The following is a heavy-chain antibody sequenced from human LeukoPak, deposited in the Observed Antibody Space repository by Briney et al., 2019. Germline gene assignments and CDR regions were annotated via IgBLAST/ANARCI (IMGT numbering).Heavy chain of an antibody. Sequence: PSETLSLTCTVSGGSISSYYWSWIRQPPGKGLEWIGYIYTSWSTNYNPSLKSRVTISVDTSKNQFSLKLSSVTAADTAVYYCARSGPVYYYDSSGYPDYYFDYWGQGTLVTVSS. CDR2: IYTSWST. J-gene: IGHJ4*02. V-gene: IGHV4-4*09. CDR1: GGSISSYY. CDR3: ARSGPVYYYDSSGYPDYYFDY. D-gene: IGHD3-22*01.